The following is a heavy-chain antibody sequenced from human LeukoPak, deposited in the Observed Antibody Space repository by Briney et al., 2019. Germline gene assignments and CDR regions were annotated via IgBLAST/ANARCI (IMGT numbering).Heavy chain of an antibody. CDR3: ATSGSYHKYYFDY. CDR1: GYSFSAYY. Sequence: ASVKISCKASGYSFSAYYMHWVRQAPGQGLDWMGLINPSGGSTSYALKFQDRVTVSRDTFTSTVYMELSSLRSDDTAVYFCATSGSYHKYYFDYWGQGTLVTVSS. CDR2: INPSGGST. V-gene: IGHV1-46*01. J-gene: IGHJ4*02. D-gene: IGHD1-26*01.